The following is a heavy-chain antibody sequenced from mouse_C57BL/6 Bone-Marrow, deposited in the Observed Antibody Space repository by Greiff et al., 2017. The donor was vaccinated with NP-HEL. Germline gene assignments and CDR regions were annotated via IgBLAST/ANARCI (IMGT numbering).Heavy chain of an antibody. CDR2: INPGSGGT. CDR3: AIYYPFAY. Sequence: QVQLQQSGAELVRPGTSVKVSCKASGYAFTNYLIEWVKQRPGQGLEWIGVINPGSGGTNYNEKFKGKATLTADKSSSTAYMQLSSLTAEDSAVYFCAIYYPFAYWGQGTLVTVSA. D-gene: IGHD1-1*01. V-gene: IGHV1-54*01. J-gene: IGHJ3*01. CDR1: GYAFTNYL.